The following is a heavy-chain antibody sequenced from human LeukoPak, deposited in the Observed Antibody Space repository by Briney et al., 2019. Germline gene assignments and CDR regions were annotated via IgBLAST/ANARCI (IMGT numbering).Heavy chain of an antibody. CDR1: GFTFSSYG. CDR2: ISGSGSTT. Sequence: TGGTLRLSCAASGFTFSSYGLTWVRQAPGKGLEWVSTISGSGSTTYYADSVKGRFTISRDNSKNTLYLQMNSLRAEDTAVYYCANDLGWIQLNLGRGQGTLVTVSS. CDR3: ANDLGWIQLNLG. J-gene: IGHJ4*02. D-gene: IGHD5-18*01. V-gene: IGHV3-23*01.